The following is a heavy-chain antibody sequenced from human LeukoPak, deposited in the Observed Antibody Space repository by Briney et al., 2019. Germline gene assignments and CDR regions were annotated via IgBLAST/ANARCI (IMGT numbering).Heavy chain of an antibody. CDR3: ARCRRSGSYTGFDY. V-gene: IGHV3-21*01. CDR1: GLTFSSYS. Sequence: GGSLRLSCAASGLTFSSYSMNWVRQSPGKGLEWVSSISSSSSYIYYADSVKGRFTISRDNAKNSLYLQMNSLRAEDTAVYYCARCRRSGSYTGFDYWGQGTLVTVSS. J-gene: IGHJ4*02. D-gene: IGHD1-26*01. CDR2: ISSSSSYI.